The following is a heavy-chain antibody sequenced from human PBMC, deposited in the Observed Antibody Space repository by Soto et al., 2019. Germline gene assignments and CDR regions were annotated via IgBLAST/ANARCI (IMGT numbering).Heavy chain of an antibody. CDR2: ISYDGSNK. CDR1: GFTFSRFP. V-gene: IGHV3-30-3*01. J-gene: IGHJ4*02. Sequence: QGQLVESGGGVVQPGRSLRLSCAASGFTFSRFPMHWVRQAPGKGLEWVAVISYDGSNKYYADSVKGRFTISRDNSKNTLYLQMNSLRAEDTAVYYCARECAYYFDYWGQGTLVTVSS. CDR3: ARECAYYFDY.